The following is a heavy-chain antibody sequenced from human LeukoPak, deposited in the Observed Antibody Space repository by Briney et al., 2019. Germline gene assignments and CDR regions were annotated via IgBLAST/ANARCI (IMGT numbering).Heavy chain of an antibody. CDR1: GITYSSYW. V-gene: IGHV3-7*03. CDR2: IKPDGREK. J-gene: IGHJ4*02. D-gene: IGHD2-15*01. Sequence: GGSLRLSCTATGITYSSYWMNWVRQVPGKGPEWLANIKPDGREKNYVDSVKGRLTISRDKAKHSLYLQMNSLRAEDTAVYFCATGYCNGVTCSRSYWGQGTPVTVSS. CDR3: ATGYCNGVTCSRSY.